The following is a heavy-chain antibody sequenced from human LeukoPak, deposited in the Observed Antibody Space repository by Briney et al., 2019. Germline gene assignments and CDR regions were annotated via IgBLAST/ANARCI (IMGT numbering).Heavy chain of an antibody. J-gene: IGHJ4*02. D-gene: IGHD5-18*01. CDR3: ARARYSYGTFDY. CDR2: INWNGGST. CDR1: GFTFDDYG. Sequence: GGSLRLSCAASGFTFDDYGMSWVRQAPGKGLEWVSGINWNGGSTGYADSVKGRFTISRDNAKNSLYLQMNSLRAEDTAVYHCARARYSYGTFDYWGQGTLVTVSS. V-gene: IGHV3-20*01.